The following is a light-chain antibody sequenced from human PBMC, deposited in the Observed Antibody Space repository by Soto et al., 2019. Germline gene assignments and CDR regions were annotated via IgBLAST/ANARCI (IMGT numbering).Light chain of an antibody. J-gene: IGLJ1*01. V-gene: IGLV3-1*01. Sequence: SYELTQPPSVSVSPGQTASITCSGDYLGDKYASWYQQRPGQSPFLVIYQDTKRPSGIPERFSGSNSGNTATLTISGTQAVDEADYYCQAWDSSTALVFGPGTKLTVL. CDR3: QAWDSSTALV. CDR1: YLGDKY. CDR2: QDT.